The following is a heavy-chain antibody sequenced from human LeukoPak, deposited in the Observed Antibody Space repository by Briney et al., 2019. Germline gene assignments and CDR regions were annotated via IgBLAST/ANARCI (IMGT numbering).Heavy chain of an antibody. V-gene: IGHV3-48*03. CDR2: ISNSGSTM. Sequence: GGSRRLSWLASGFTCRSFEMNWFRKAQGKGLEWVSYISNSGSTMYYADSVKGRFTISRDNAKNSLYLQMNSLRAEDTAVYYCARDWRHRDYGSGSLDYWGQGALVTVSS. CDR3: ARDWRHRDYGSGSLDY. D-gene: IGHD3-10*01. J-gene: IGHJ4*02. CDR1: GFTCRSFE.